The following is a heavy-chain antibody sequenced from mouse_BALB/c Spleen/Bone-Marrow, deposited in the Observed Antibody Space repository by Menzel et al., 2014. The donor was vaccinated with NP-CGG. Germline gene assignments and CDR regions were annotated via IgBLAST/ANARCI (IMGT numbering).Heavy chain of an antibody. CDR3: ARGYDGFAY. Sequence: EVHLVESGAELVKPGASVKLSCTASGFNIKDTYMHWVKQRPEQGLEWIGRIDPANGNTKYDPKFQGKATITADTSSNTAYLQLSSLTSEDTGGYYCARGYDGFAYWGQGTLVTVSA. CDR2: IDPANGNT. D-gene: IGHD2-2*01. CDR1: GFNIKDTY. V-gene: IGHV14-3*02. J-gene: IGHJ3*01.